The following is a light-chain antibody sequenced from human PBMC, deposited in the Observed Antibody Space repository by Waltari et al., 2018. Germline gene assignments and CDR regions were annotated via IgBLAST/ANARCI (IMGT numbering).Light chain of an antibody. Sequence: IQLTQSPSSLSASVGDRVTITCRASQGISNYLARYQQKPGKAPKLLIYAASTLQSGVPSGFSGSGSGTDFTLTISSLQPGYCATYYCQQLNSYQWTFGQGTKVEIK. CDR2: AAS. CDR1: QGISNY. CDR3: QQLNSYQWT. J-gene: IGKJ1*01. V-gene: IGKV1-9*01.